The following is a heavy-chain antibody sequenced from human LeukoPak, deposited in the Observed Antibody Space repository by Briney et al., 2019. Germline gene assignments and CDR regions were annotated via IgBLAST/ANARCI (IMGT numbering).Heavy chain of an antibody. CDR1: GFNFDDYA. V-gene: IGHV3-9*01. CDR3: ARGEDNADEYLREDY. Sequence: GRSLRLSCAASGFNFDDYAMHWVRQTPGKGLEWVSGINWNSVNIAYADSVKGRFTISRDNAKNSVYLQMNSLRADDTAVYYCARGEDNADEYLREDYWGQGILVTVSS. CDR2: INWNSVNI. D-gene: IGHD3-16*01. J-gene: IGHJ4*02.